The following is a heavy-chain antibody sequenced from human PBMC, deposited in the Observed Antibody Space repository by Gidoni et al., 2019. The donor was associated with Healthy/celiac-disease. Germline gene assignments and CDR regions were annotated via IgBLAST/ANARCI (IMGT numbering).Heavy chain of an antibody. CDR3: ARDGGYCSSTSCYSWFDP. V-gene: IGHV3-30*03. D-gene: IGHD2-2*01. Sequence: QVQLVESGGGVVHPGRSLRLSCAASGFTFSSYGMHWVRQAPGKGLAWVAVISYDGSNKYYADSVKGRFTISRDNSKNTLYLQMNSLRAEDTAVYYCARDGGYCSSTSCYSWFDPWGQGTLVTVSS. J-gene: IGHJ5*02. CDR1: GFTFSSYG. CDR2: ISYDGSNK.